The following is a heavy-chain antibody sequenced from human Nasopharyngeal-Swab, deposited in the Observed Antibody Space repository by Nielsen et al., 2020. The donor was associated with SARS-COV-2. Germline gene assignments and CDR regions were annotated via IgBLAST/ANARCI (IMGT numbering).Heavy chain of an antibody. CDR3: ARGAAGYYDSSGYPYFDY. V-gene: IGHV4-39*07. J-gene: IGHJ4*02. CDR1: GGSISSSSYY. D-gene: IGHD3-22*01. CDR2: IYYSGST. Sequence: SETLSLTCTVPGGSISSSSYYWGWIRQPPGKGLEWIGSIYYSGSTYYNPSLKSRVTISVDTSKNQFSLKLSSVTAADTAVYYCARGAAGYYDSSGYPYFDYWGQGTLVTVSS.